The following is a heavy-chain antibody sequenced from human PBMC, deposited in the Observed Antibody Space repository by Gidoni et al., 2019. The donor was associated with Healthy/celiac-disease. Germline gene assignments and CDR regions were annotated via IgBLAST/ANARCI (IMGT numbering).Heavy chain of an antibody. V-gene: IGHV3-48*04. D-gene: IGHD6-6*01. CDR2: ISSSSSTI. J-gene: IGHJ4*02. CDR1: GFTFSSYS. CDR3: ARRLEYFDY. Sequence: EVQLVESGGGLVQPGGSLRLSCAASGFTFSSYSMNWVSQAPGKGLEWVSYISSSSSTIYYADSVKGRFTISRDNAKNSLYRQMNSLRAEDTAVYYCARRLEYFDYWGQGTLVTVSS.